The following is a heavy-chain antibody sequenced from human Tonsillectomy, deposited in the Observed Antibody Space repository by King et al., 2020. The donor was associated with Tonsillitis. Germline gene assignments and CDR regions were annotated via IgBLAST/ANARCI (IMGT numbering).Heavy chain of an antibody. CDR3: ASSVAARDGYYYYMDG. CDR1: GFTVSSNY. D-gene: IGHD6-6*01. V-gene: IGHV3-53*04. Sequence: VQLVESGGGLVQPGGSLRLSCAASGFTVSSNYMRWVRQAPGKGLEWVSILYSGVSTHYADSVKGRFTVSRHNSKHTLYLQIDSLRPEDTAVYYCASSVAARDGYYYYMDGWGKGSTLTVSS. CDR2: LYSGVST. J-gene: IGHJ6*03.